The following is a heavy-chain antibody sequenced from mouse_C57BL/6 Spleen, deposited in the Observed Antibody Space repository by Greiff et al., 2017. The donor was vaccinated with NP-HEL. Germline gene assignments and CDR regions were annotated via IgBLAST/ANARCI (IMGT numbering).Heavy chain of an antibody. J-gene: IGHJ1*03. CDR2: FHPYNDDT. Sequence: QVQLQQSGAELVKPGASVKMSCKASGYTFTTYPIEWMKQNHGKSLEWIGNFHPYNDDTKYNEKFKGKATLTVEKSSSTVYLELSRLTSDDSAVYYCARGGGPPFQGYWYFDVWGTGTTVTVSS. CDR3: ARGGGPPFQGYWYFDV. CDR1: GYTFTTYP. V-gene: IGHV1-47*01.